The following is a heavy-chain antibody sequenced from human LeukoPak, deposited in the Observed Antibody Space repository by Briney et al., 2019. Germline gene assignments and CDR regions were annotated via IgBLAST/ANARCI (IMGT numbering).Heavy chain of an antibody. CDR1: GLTYSSYA. V-gene: IGHV3-23*01. CDR3: AKDPDSSSWYGGDY. CDR2: ISGSGGST. Sequence: GGSLRLSCAASGLTYSSYAMSWVRQPPGKGLEWVSSISGSGGSTYYAHSVKGRFIISRDNSKNTLYLQMNSLRAEDTAVYYCAKDPDSSSWYGGDYWGQGTLVTVSS. J-gene: IGHJ4*02. D-gene: IGHD6-13*01.